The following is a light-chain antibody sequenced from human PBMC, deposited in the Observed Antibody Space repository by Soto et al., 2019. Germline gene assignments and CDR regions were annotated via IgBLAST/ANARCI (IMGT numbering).Light chain of an antibody. V-gene: IGKV3-11*01. CDR1: QSVRSY. CDR2: DAS. Sequence: EVVLTQSPGTLSLSPGERATLSCRASQSVRSYLAWYQQKPGQAPRLLIYDASNRATGIPARFSGSGSGTDFTLTISSLEPEDFAVYYCQQRRNWPPITFGQGTRREIK. CDR3: QQRRNWPPIT. J-gene: IGKJ5*01.